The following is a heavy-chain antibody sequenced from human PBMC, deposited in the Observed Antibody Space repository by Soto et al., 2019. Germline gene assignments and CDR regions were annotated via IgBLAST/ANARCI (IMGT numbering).Heavy chain of an antibody. CDR3: AKSGGIAARDP. V-gene: IGHV3-23*01. CDR1: GFTFSSYD. Sequence: EVQLLESGGGLLQPGWSLRLSCAASGFTFSSYDMSWVRQAPGKGLEWVSGISYSGDTYYADSVKGRFTISRDNSKNTLYLQMNSLRAEDTAVYYCAKSGGIAARDPWGQGTLVTVSS. J-gene: IGHJ5*02. D-gene: IGHD6-6*01. CDR2: ISYSGDT.